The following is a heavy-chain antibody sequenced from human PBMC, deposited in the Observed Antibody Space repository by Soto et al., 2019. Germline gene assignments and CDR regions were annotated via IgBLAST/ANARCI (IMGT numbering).Heavy chain of an antibody. D-gene: IGHD2-2*01. CDR3: ARHRSSNSPTGLLQFDY. CDR2: IDPSDSYT. J-gene: IGHJ4*02. Sequence: GESLKISCKGSGYSFTSYWISWVRQMPGKGLEWMGRIDPSDSYTNYSPSFQGHVTISADKSISTAYLQWSSLKASDTAMYYCARHRSSNSPTGLLQFDYWGQGTLVTVSS. V-gene: IGHV5-10-1*01. CDR1: GYSFTSYW.